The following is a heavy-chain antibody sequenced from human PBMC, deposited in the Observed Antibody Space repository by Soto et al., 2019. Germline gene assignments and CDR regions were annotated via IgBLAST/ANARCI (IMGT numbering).Heavy chain of an antibody. CDR3: ARGLTIAVADPYYFDY. CDR1: GGTFSSYA. Sequence: GASVKVSCKASGGTFSSYAISWVRQAPGQGLEWMGGIIPIFGTANYAQKFQGRVTITADESTSTAYMELSSLRSEDTAVYHCARGLTIAVADPYYFDYWGQGTLVTVSS. J-gene: IGHJ4*02. D-gene: IGHD6-19*01. CDR2: IIPIFGTA. V-gene: IGHV1-69*13.